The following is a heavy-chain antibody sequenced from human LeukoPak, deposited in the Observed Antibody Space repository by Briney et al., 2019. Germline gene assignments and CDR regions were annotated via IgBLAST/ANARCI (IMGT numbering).Heavy chain of an antibody. CDR1: GFTFSSYS. CDR2: ISSSSSYI. V-gene: IGHV3-21*01. J-gene: IGHJ4*02. D-gene: IGHD6-13*01. CDR3: ARAESSSWYDYFDY. Sequence: GGSLRLSCAAPGFTFSSYSMNWVRQAPGKGLEWVSSISSSSSYIYYADSVKGRFTISRDNAKNSLYLQMNSLRAEDTAVYYCARAESSSWYDYFDYWGQGTLVTVSS.